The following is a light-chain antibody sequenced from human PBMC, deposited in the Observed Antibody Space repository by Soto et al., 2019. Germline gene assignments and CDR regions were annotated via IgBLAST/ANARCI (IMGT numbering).Light chain of an antibody. CDR3: QQYNSSWT. J-gene: IGKJ1*01. V-gene: IGKV1-5*01. CDR2: DAS. CDR1: QSISSW. Sequence: DIQMTQSPSTLSASVGDRDTITCRASQSISSWLAWYQQKPGKAPKLLIYDASSLESGVPSRFSGSGSGTELTLTISSLQPDDFATYYCQQYNSSWTFGQGTKV.